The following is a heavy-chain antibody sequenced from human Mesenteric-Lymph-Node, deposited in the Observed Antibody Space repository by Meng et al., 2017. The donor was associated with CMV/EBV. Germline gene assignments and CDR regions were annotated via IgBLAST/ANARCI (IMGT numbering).Heavy chain of an antibody. Sequence: GESLKISCTGSGFTFGDHALRWVRQAPGKGLEWVGLTRSKAYGGTTEYAAAVKGRFTISRDDSKSIAYLQMNSLKTEDTAVYYCTRARGGYSNYFDYWGQGTLVTVSS. V-gene: IGHV3-49*04. D-gene: IGHD3-22*01. CDR3: TRARGGYSNYFDY. CDR1: GFTFGDHA. J-gene: IGHJ4*02. CDR2: TRSKAYGGTT.